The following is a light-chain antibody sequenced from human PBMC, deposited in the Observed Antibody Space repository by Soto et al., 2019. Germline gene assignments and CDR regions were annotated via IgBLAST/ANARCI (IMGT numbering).Light chain of an antibody. V-gene: IGKV3-15*01. Sequence: EIVMTQSPATLSVSPGERATLSCRASQSVSSNLAWYQQKPGQAPRLLIYGASTRATGVPARFSGSGSGTEFPLPISSLQSEHFAVYYCQQHNNWPPITFGQGKRLEIK. CDR2: GAS. CDR3: QQHNNWPPIT. J-gene: IGKJ5*01. CDR1: QSVSSN.